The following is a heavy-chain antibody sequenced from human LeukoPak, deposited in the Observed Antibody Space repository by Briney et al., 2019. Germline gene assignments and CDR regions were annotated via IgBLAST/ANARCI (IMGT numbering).Heavy chain of an antibody. V-gene: IGHV5-51*01. CDR3: AIWGDGYNFWSNYYYYYMDV. CDR2: IYPGDSDT. Sequence: VRQMPGKGLEWMGIIYPGDSDTRYSPSFQGQVTISADNSISTAYLQWSSLKASDTAMYYCAIWGDGYNFWSNYYYYYMDVWGKGTTVTVSS. J-gene: IGHJ6*03. D-gene: IGHD5-24*01.